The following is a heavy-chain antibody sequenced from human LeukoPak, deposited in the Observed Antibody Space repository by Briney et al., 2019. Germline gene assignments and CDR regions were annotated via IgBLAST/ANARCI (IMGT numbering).Heavy chain of an antibody. Sequence: GGSLRLPCAASGFTVSSNYMSWVRQAPGKGLEWVSTIYSGGGTYYADSVKGRFTISRDNSKNTLFLQMISLSAEDTAVYYCAKGGYTYGHFDYWGQGTLVTVSS. V-gene: IGHV3-53*01. CDR1: GFTVSSNY. CDR3: AKGGYTYGHFDY. J-gene: IGHJ4*02. D-gene: IGHD5-18*01. CDR2: IYSGGGT.